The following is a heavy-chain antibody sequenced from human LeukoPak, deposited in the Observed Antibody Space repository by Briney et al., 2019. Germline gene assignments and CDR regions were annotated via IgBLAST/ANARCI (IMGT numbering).Heavy chain of an antibody. CDR2: IIPIFGTA. CDR3: ARVSVYYDSSGYSLDY. Sequence: ASVKVSCKASGGTFSSYAISWVRQAPGQGLEWMGGIIPIFGTANYAQKFQGRVTITADESTSTAYMELSSLRSEDTAVYYCARVSVYYDSSGYSLDYWGQGTLVTVSS. D-gene: IGHD3-22*01. J-gene: IGHJ4*02. CDR1: GGTFSSYA. V-gene: IGHV1-69*13.